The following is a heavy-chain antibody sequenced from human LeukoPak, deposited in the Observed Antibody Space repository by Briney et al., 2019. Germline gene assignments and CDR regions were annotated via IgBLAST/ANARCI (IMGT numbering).Heavy chain of an antibody. CDR1: GGSLSGYY. CDR3: ARRPNLFDY. CDR2: INHSGST. D-gene: IGHD2-8*01. J-gene: IGHJ4*02. Sequence: PSETLSLTCAVYGGSLSGYYWSWIRQPPGKGLEWIGEINHSGSTNYNPSLKSRVTISVDTSKNQFSLKLSSVTAADTAVYYCARRPNLFDYWGQGTLVTVSS. V-gene: IGHV4-34*01.